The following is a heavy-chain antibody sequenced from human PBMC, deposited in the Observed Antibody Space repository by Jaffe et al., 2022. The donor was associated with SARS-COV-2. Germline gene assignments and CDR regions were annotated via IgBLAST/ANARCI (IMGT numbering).Heavy chain of an antibody. CDR2: INSDGSSI. V-gene: IGHV3-74*01. J-gene: IGHJ4*02. CDR3: ARDLLYGGRYSAPFDY. CDR1: GFTFRSYW. Sequence: EVQLVESGGHLVQPGGSLRLSCAASGFTFRSYWMHWVRQAPGKGLVWVSRINSDGSSITYADSVKGRFTISRDNANDTLYLQMNSLRADDTAVYYCARDLLYGGRYSAPFDYWGQGILVTVSS. D-gene: IGHD1-26*01.